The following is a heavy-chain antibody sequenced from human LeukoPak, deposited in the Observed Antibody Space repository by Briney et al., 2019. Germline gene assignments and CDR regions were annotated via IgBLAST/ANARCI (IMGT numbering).Heavy chain of an antibody. D-gene: IGHD2-21*01. Sequence: ASVTVSFTASGYSLTNYGFSWVRQAGGQGLEWMGWTCADSGEKNIAHRFQGRVAMTTDISTSTAYMELRSLRSDDSAIYYCARGGPLLWPLDYWGQGTLVTVSS. CDR3: ARGGPLLWPLDY. V-gene: IGHV1-18*01. J-gene: IGHJ4*02. CDR2: TCADSGEK. CDR1: GYSLTNYG.